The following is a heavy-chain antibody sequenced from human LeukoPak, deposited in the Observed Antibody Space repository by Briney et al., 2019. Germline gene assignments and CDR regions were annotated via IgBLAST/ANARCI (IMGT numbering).Heavy chain of an antibody. CDR1: GGSISSSDW. Sequence: SGTLSLTCAVSGGSISSSDWWSWVRPPPGRGLEGIGYIYRSEDTNYSPSLKSRVTMSLDKSKNQFSLKLSSVTAADTAVYYCARDPHCSSTNCPFDYWGQGTLVIVSS. CDR3: ARDPHCSSTNCPFDY. D-gene: IGHD2-2*01. J-gene: IGHJ4*02. V-gene: IGHV4-4*02. CDR2: IYRSEDT.